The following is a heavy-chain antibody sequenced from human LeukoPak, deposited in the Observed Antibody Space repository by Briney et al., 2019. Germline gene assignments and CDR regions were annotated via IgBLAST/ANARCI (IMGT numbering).Heavy chain of an antibody. CDR1: GGSISSSSYY. Sequence: PSETLSLTCAVSGGSISSSSYYWGWIRQPPGKGLEWIGSIYYSGSTYYNPSLKSRVTISVDTSKNQFSLKLTSVTGADTAVYYCARRGYGYADAFDIWGQGTMVTVSS. CDR3: ARRGYGYADAFDI. CDR2: IYYSGST. D-gene: IGHD5-12*01. J-gene: IGHJ3*02. V-gene: IGHV4-39*01.